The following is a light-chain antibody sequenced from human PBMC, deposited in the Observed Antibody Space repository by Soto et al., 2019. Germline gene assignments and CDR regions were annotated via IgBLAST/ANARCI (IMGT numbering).Light chain of an antibody. J-gene: IGKJ1*01. V-gene: IGKV3-15*01. CDR3: QQYNNWSPWT. Sequence: ETVMTQSPATLSVSPGERATLSCRASQSVGSNLAWYQQKPGQAPRLLIYGASTRATGIPDRFSGIGSGTEYTLTLTRLQSEDFAVYYCQQYNNWSPWTFGQGTRVEIK. CDR1: QSVGSN. CDR2: GAS.